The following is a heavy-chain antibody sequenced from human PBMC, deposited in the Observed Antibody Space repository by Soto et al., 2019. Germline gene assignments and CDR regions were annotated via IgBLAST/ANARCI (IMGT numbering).Heavy chain of an antibody. V-gene: IGHV3-23*01. CDR1: GFTFSSYA. CDR2: ISGSGGST. D-gene: IGHD1-7*01. CDR3: AKDRGWPQGTFDY. J-gene: IGHJ4*02. Sequence: GGSLRLSCAASGFTFSSYAMSWVRQAPGKGLEWVSAISGSGGSTYYADSVKGRFTISRDNSKNTLYRQMNSLRAEDTAVYYCAKDRGWPQGTFDYWGQGTLVTVSS.